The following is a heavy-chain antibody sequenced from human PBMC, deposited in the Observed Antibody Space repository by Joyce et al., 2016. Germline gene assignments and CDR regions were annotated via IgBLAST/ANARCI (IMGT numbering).Heavy chain of an antibody. CDR2: IYKSGNS. CDR1: NGPISRYY. CDR3: AMENPDHYGSGAYYKDNYVDMDV. J-gene: IGHJ6*03. D-gene: IGHD3-10*01. V-gene: IGHV4-59*12. Sequence: QVQLQESGPGLVKPSETLSVTCTVSNGPISRYYWSWIRQAPGKGLEWIGYIYKSGNSKYNMGNPTFNYNPSLKSRVTMAVDVSKSQFSLKLSSVTTADTAVYYCAMENPDHYGSGAYYKDNYVDMDVWGKGTTVTVSS.